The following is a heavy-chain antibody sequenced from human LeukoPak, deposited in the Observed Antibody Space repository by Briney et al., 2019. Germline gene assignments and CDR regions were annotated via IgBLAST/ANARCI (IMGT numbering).Heavy chain of an antibody. CDR2: IIPIFGTA. V-gene: IGHV1-69*01. CDR3: ARGSGSYRHPPGY. J-gene: IGHJ4*02. CDR1: GGTLSSYA. D-gene: IGHD1-26*01. Sequence: SVKVSCKASGGTLSSYAISWVRQAPGQGLEWMGGIIPIFGTANYAQKFQGRVAITADESTSTAYMELSSLRSEDTAVYYCARGSGSYRHPPGYWGQGTLVTVSS.